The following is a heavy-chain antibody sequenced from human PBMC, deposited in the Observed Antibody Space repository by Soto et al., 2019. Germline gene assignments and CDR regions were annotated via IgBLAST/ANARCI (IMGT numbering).Heavy chain of an antibody. V-gene: IGHV1-2*02. Sequence: ASVKVSCKASGYTFTGYYMHWVRQAPGQGLEWMGWISAYNGNTNYAQKLQGQVTISADKSISTAYLQWSSLKASDTAMYYCARHGLKEWLRPIDYWGQGTLVTVS. CDR2: ISAYNGNT. CDR3: ARHGLKEWLRPIDY. D-gene: IGHD5-12*01. CDR1: GYTFTGYY. J-gene: IGHJ4*02.